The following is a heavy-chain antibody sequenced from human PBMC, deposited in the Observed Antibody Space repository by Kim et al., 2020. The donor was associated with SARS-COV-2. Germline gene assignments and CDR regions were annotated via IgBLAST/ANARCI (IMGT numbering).Heavy chain of an antibody. CDR2: ISYDGSNK. Sequence: GGSLRLSCAASGFTFSSYGMHWVRQAPGKGLEWVAVISYDGSNKYYADSVKGRFTISRDNSKNTLYLQMNSLRAEDTAVYYCAKALTYYDFWSGQNHESFDYWGQGTLVTVSS. D-gene: IGHD3-3*01. J-gene: IGHJ4*02. CDR1: GFTFSSYG. CDR3: AKALTYYDFWSGQNHESFDY. V-gene: IGHV3-30*18.